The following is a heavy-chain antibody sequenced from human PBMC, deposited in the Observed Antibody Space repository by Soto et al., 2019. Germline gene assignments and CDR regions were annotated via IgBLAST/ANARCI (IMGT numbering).Heavy chain of an antibody. CDR1: GGSISSYY. CDR3: VRECTNGVCYGFDY. D-gene: IGHD2-8*01. Sequence: SETLSLTCTVSGGSISSYYWSWIRQPPGKGLEWIGYIYYSGSTNYNPSLKSRVTISVDTSKNQFSLKLSSVTAADTAVYYCVRECTNGVCYGFDYWGQGTLVTVSS. V-gene: IGHV4-59*01. CDR2: IYYSGST. J-gene: IGHJ4*02.